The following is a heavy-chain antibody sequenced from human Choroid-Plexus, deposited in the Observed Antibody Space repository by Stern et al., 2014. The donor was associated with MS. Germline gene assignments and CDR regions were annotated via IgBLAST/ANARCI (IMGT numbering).Heavy chain of an antibody. CDR1: GFTFGNYW. CDR2: IKEDGTEK. D-gene: IGHD3-3*01. V-gene: IGHV3-7*04. Sequence: EVQLVESGGGLVQPGGSLTISCTAAGFTFGNYWMTWVRQAPGKGLEWVANIKEDGTEKNYVDSVKGRFHIFKGKARNSLYLQKNSLRVEDTGLYYFARVFNTIYGIVTQRGSGMDVWGQGTTVIVSS. J-gene: IGHJ6*02. CDR3: ARVFNTIYGIVTQRGSGMDV.